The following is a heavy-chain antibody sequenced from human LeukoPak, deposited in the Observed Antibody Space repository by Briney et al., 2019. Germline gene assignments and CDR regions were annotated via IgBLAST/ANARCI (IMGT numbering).Heavy chain of an antibody. V-gene: IGHV1-8*03. D-gene: IGHD6-19*01. CDR1: GYTFTSYD. CDR2: MNPNSGNT. CDR3: ARHQLLSGWYARRYYFDY. J-gene: IGHJ4*02. Sequence: ASVKVSCKASGYTFTSYDINWVRQATGQGLEWMGWMNPNSGNTGYAQKFQGRVTITRNTSISTAYMELSSLRSEDTAVYYCARHQLLSGWYARRYYFDYWGQGTLVTVSS.